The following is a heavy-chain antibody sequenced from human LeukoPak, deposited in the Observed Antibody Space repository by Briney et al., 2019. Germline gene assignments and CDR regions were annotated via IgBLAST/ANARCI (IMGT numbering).Heavy chain of an antibody. J-gene: IGHJ6*03. V-gene: IGHV3-30*02. D-gene: IGHD2-15*01. CDR2: IRYDGSNK. CDR3: AKAGRDCSGGTCYFNYYYYYYMDV. Sequence: GGSLRLSCAASGFTFNNYGMHWVRQAPGKGLEWVAFIRYDGSNKYYADSVKGRFTISRDNSKNTLYLQMSSLRAEDTAVYYCAKAGRDCSGGTCYFNYYYYYYMDVWGRGSTATVSS. CDR1: GFTFNNYG.